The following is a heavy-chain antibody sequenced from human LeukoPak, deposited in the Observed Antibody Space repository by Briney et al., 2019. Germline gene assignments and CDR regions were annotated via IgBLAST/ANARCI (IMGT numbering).Heavy chain of an antibody. J-gene: IGHJ4*02. CDR1: GFTFSRYA. D-gene: IGHD3-10*01. CDR3: VKDGSGSYYTHYFDY. Sequence: GGSLRLSCSASGFTFSRYAMHWVRQAPGKGLEYVSAISSNGGSTYYADSVKGRFTISRDNSKNTLYLQMSSLRAGDTAVYYCVKDGSGSYYTHYFDYWGQGTLVTVSS. CDR2: ISSNGGST. V-gene: IGHV3-64D*06.